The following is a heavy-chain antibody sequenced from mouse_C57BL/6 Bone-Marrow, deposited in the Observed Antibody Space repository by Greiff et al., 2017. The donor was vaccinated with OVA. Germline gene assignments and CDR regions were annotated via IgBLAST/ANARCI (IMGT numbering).Heavy chain of an antibody. CDR2: INPNNGGT. D-gene: IGHD1-1*01. CDR3: ARKDYYGSGFDY. CDR1: GYTFTDYN. J-gene: IGHJ2*01. Sequence: VQLQQSGPELVKPGASVKIPCKASGYTFTDYNMAWVKQSHGKSLEWIGDINPNNGGTIYNQKFKGKATLTVDKSSSTAYMELRSLTSEDTAVYYCARKDYYGSGFDYWGQGTTLTVSS. V-gene: IGHV1-18*01.